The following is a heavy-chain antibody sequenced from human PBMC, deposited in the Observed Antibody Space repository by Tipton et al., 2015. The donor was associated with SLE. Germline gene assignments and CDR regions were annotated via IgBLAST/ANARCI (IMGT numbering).Heavy chain of an antibody. CDR1: GFTFSSYA. J-gene: IGHJ3*02. Sequence: SLRLSCAASGFTFSSYAMHWVRQAPGKGLEWVAVISYDGSNKYYADSEKGRFTISRDNSKNTLYLQMNSLRAEDAAVYYCARDPIAAAGTDAFDIWGQGTMVTVSS. D-gene: IGHD6-13*01. CDR2: ISYDGSNK. CDR3: ARDPIAAAGTDAFDI. V-gene: IGHV3-30*04.